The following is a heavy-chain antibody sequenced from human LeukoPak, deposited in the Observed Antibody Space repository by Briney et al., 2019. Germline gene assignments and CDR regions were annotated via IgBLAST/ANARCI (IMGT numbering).Heavy chain of an antibody. Sequence: SGGSLRLSCAASGFTFSSYSMNWVRQAPGKGLVWVSRINTDGSSTSYADSVKGRFTISRDNAKNTLYLQMNSLRAEDTAVYYCASLYSSSWSFYYYYYMDVWGKGTTVTVSS. J-gene: IGHJ6*03. CDR3: ASLYSSSWSFYYYYYMDV. V-gene: IGHV3-74*01. D-gene: IGHD6-13*01. CDR1: GFTFSSYS. CDR2: INTDGSST.